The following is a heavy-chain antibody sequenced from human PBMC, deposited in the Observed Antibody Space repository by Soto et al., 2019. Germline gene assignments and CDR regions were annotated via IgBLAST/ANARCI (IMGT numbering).Heavy chain of an antibody. CDR1: GGSFSGYY. V-gene: IGHV4-34*01. CDR3: ASSKWEPYWFDP. CDR2: INHSGST. D-gene: IGHD1-26*01. Sequence: QVQLQQWGAGLLKHSETLSLTCAVYGGSFSGYYWSWIRQPPGKGLEWIGEINHSGSTNYNPSLKSRVTISVDTSKNQFSLKLSSVTAADTAVYYCASSKWEPYWFDPWGQGTLVTVSS. J-gene: IGHJ5*02.